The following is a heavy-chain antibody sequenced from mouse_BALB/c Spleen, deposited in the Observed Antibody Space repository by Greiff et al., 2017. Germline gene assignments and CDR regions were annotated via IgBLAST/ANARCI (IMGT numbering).Heavy chain of an antibody. V-gene: IGHV14-3*02. CDR2: IDPANGNT. D-gene: IGHD2-4*01. Sequence: VQLKESGAELVKPGASVKLSCTASGFNIKDTYMHWVKQRPEQGLEWIGRIDPANGNTKYDPKFQGKATITADTSSNTAYLQLSSLTSEDTAVYYCAVYYDYEGDAMDYWGQGTSGTVSS. J-gene: IGHJ4*01. CDR3: AVYYDYEGDAMDY. CDR1: GFNIKDTY.